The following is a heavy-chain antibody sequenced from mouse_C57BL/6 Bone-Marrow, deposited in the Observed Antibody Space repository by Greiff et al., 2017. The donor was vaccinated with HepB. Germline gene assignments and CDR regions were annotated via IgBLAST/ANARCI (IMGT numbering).Heavy chain of an antibody. CDR1: GYTFTSYW. D-gene: IGHD1-1*01. V-gene: IGHV1-69*01. CDR3: ASFITTGGFAY. Sequence: QLQQPGAELVMPGASVKLSCKASGYTFTSYWMHWVKQRPGQGLEWIGEIDPSDSYTNYNQKFKGKSTLTVDKSSSTAYMQLSSLTSEDSAVYYCASFITTGGFAYWGQGTLVTVSA. J-gene: IGHJ3*01. CDR2: IDPSDSYT.